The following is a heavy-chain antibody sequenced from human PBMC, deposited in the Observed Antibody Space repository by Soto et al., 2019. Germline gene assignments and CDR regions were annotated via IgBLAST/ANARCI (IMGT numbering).Heavy chain of an antibody. V-gene: IGHV1-24*01. CDR2: FDPEDGET. D-gene: IGHD3-10*01. CDR3: ATWSRGPNAFDI. J-gene: IGHJ3*02. CDR1: GYTLTELS. Sequence: GASVKVSCKVSGYTLTELSMHWVRQAPGKGLEWMGGFDPEDGETIYAQKFQGRVTMTEDTSTDTAYMELSSLRSEDTAVYYCATWSRGPNAFDIWGQGTMVTVSS.